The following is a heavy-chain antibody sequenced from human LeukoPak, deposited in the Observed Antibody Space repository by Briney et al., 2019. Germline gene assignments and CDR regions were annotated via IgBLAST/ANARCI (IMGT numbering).Heavy chain of an antibody. CDR2: IRSSNTYI. Sequence: GGSLRLSCAASGFTFSSYSMNWVRQAPGKGLEWVSSIRSSNTYIYYADSVKGRFTISRDNAKNSLYLQTNSLRAEDTAVYYCARVRYSGSYYWDDYWGQGTLVTVSS. CDR3: ARVRYSGSYYWDDY. D-gene: IGHD1-26*01. V-gene: IGHV3-21*01. CDR1: GFTFSSYS. J-gene: IGHJ4*02.